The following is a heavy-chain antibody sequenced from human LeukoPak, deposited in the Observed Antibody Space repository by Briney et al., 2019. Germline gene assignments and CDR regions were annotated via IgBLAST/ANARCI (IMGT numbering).Heavy chain of an antibody. J-gene: IGHJ4*02. CDR3: AREWIQLWPLDY. Sequence: ASVKVSCKASGYTFTSYDINWVRQATGQGLEWMGWMNPNSGNTGYAQKFQGRVTMTRNTSISTAYMELSSLRSEDTAVYYCAREWIQLWPLDYWGQGTLVTVSS. CDR2: MNPNSGNT. CDR1: GYTFTSYD. D-gene: IGHD5-18*01. V-gene: IGHV1-8*01.